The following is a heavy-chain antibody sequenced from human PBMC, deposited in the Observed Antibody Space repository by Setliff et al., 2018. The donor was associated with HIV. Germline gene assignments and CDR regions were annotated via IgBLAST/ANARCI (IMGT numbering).Heavy chain of an antibody. CDR1: GGSISSGGYY. J-gene: IGHJ3*02. CDR2: IYYNGST. V-gene: IGHV4-31*03. D-gene: IGHD5-18*01. Sequence: PSETLSLTCTVSGGSISSGGYYWSWIRQHPGKGPEWIGYIYYNGSTYYNPSLKSRVTISVDTSKNQFSLKLSSVTAADTAVYYCARRQQLWLLYAFDIWGQGTMVTVSS. CDR3: ARRQQLWLLYAFDI.